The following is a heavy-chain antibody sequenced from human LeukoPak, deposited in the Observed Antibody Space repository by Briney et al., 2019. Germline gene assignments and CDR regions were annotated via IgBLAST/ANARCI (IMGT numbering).Heavy chain of an antibody. D-gene: IGHD2-15*01. CDR3: ASSPRSGYYYGMDV. Sequence: GGSLRLSCAASGFIFSSYAMHGVRQAPGKGLEWVAVISYDGSNKYYADSVKGRFTISRDNSKNMLYLQMNSLRAGDTAVYYCASSPRSGYYYGMDVWGQGTTVTVSS. CDR1: GFIFSSYA. V-gene: IGHV3-30-3*01. J-gene: IGHJ6*02. CDR2: ISYDGSNK.